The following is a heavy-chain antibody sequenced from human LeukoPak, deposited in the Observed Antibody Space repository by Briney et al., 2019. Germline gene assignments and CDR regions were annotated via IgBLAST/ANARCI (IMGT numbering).Heavy chain of an antibody. CDR1: GASISSGGDY. Sequence: PSETLSLTCSVSGASISSGGDYWSWIRQHPGRGLEWIGFIYSSESTYFNPSFKSRVTMSLDTFKNQFSLNLSSLTAADTAVYYCARASRGKFGSGSYFHGPRRYYFDYWGQGTLVTVSS. D-gene: IGHD3-10*01. CDR3: ARASRGKFGSGSYFHGPRRYYFDY. V-gene: IGHV4-31*03. CDR2: IYSSEST. J-gene: IGHJ4*02.